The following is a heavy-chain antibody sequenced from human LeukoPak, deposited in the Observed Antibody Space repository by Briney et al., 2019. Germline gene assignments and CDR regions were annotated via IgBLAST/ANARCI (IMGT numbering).Heavy chain of an antibody. J-gene: IGHJ2*01. D-gene: IGHD3-22*01. CDR1: GGSISSYY. CDR2: IYYSGST. Sequence: SETLSLTCTVSGGSISSYYWSWIRQPPGKGLEWIGYIYYSGSTNYNPSLKSRVTISVDTSKNQFSLKLSSVTAADTAVYYCARGPTYYYDSSGYSWYFDLWGRGTLVTVSS. V-gene: IGHV4-59*01. CDR3: ARGPTYYYDSSGYSWYFDL.